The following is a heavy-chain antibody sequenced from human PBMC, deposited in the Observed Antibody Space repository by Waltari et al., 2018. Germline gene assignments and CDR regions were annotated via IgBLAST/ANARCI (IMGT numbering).Heavy chain of an antibody. CDR3: ARCPDEYNYYYMEV. Sequence: QVQLVESGGGVVQPGKSLRLSCAGSGFGFSSFGILWVSQAPGKGMEWLAIIWFDGSKIYYADSVKGRFTISRDNSRNTVYLQMNILRPEDSGVYYCARCPDEYNYYYMEVWGRGTTVSVSS. J-gene: IGHJ6*03. V-gene: IGHV3-33*08. CDR2: IWFDGSKI. CDR1: GFGFSSFG.